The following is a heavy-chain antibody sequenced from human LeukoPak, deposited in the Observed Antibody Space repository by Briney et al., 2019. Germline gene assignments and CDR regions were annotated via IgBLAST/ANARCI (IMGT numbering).Heavy chain of an antibody. D-gene: IGHD3-22*01. J-gene: IGHJ6*03. CDR3: ARDRPYYDYYYYYMDV. Sequence: ASVKVSCKASGYTFASYGISWVRQAPGQGLEWMGWISAYNGNTNYAQKLQGRVTMTTDTSTSTAYMELRSLRSDDTAVYYCARDRPYYDYYYYYMDVWGKGTTVTVSS. V-gene: IGHV1-18*01. CDR1: GYTFASYG. CDR2: ISAYNGNT.